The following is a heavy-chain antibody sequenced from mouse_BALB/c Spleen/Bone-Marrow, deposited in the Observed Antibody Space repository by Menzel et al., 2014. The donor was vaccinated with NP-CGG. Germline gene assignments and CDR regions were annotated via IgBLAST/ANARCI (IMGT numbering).Heavy chain of an antibody. CDR1: GYTFTDYA. V-gene: IGHV1-67*01. D-gene: IGHD2-4*01. CDR2: ISTYSGNT. Sequence: VQLQESGPELVRPGVSVKISCKGSGYTFTDYAMHWVKRSHAKSLEWIGVISTYSGNTNYNQKFKGKATMTVDESSSTAYMELARLTSEDSAIYYCARGIYYDSTWFAYWGQGALVTVSA. CDR3: ARGIYYDSTWFAY. J-gene: IGHJ3*01.